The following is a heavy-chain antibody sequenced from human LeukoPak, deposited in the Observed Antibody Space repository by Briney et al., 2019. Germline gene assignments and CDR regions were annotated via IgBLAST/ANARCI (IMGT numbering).Heavy chain of an antibody. CDR3: TTTYYYGSGSYSQLDY. CDR1: GFTFSNAW. CDR2: IKSKTDGGTT. V-gene: IGHV3-15*01. J-gene: IGHJ4*02. Sequence: PGGSLRLSCAASGFTFSNAWMSWVRQAPGKGLEWVGSIKSKTDGGTTDYAAPVKGRFTISRDDSKNTLYLQMNSLETEDTAVYYCTTTYYYGSGSYSQLDYWGQGTLVTVSS. D-gene: IGHD3-10*01.